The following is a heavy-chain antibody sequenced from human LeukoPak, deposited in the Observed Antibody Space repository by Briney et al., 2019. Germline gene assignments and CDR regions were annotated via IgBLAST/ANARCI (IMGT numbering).Heavy chain of an antibody. D-gene: IGHD4-11*01. J-gene: IGHJ4*02. CDR2: ISYDGSNK. CDR3: ARDSYYSNPPTTLGDDY. V-gene: IGHV3-30-3*01. CDR1: GFTFSSYA. Sequence: GGSLRLSCAASGFTFSSYAMHWVRQAPGRGLEWVAVISYDGSNKYYADSVKGRFTISRDNSKNTLYLQMNSLRAEDTAVYYCARDSYYSNPPTTLGDDYWGQGTLVTVSS.